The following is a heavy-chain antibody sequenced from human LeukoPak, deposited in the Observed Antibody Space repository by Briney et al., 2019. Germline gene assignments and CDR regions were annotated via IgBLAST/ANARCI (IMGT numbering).Heavy chain of an antibody. CDR1: GFTFSSYS. Sequence: GGSLRLSCAASGFTFSSYSMNWVRQAPGKGLEWVSSISSSSSYIYYADSVKGRFTISRDNAKDSLYLQMNSLRAEDTAVYYCARDGWYSGSYDAFDIWGQGTMVTVSS. D-gene: IGHD1-26*01. V-gene: IGHV3-21*01. CDR2: ISSSSSYI. CDR3: ARDGWYSGSYDAFDI. J-gene: IGHJ3*02.